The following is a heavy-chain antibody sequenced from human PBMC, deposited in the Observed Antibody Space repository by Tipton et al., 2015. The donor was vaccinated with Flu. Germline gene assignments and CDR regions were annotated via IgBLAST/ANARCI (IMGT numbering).Heavy chain of an antibody. D-gene: IGHD3-10*01. V-gene: IGHV3-7*01. J-gene: IGHJ4*02. CDR2: IKQDGSEK. CDR1: GFTFSSYW. CDR3: AREGRYYYGSGSGRA. Sequence: GSLRLSCAASGFTFSSYWMSWVRQAPGKGLEWVANIKQDGSEKYYVDSVKGRFTISRDNAKNSLFLQLNILGAEEGAVYYCAREGRYYYGSGSGRAWGQGTLVAVSS.